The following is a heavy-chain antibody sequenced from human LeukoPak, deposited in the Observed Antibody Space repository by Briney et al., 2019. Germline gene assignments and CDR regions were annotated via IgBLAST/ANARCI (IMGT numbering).Heavy chain of an antibody. D-gene: IGHD6-6*01. V-gene: IGHV4-39*07. CDR3: ARGSTAARPKFDY. CDR1: GGSTSSSSYY. Sequence: PSETLSLTCTVSGGSTSSSSYYWGWIRQPPGKGLEWIGSIYYSGSTYYNSSLKSRVTISVDTSKNQFSLKLNSVTAADTAVYLCARGSTAARPKFDYWGQGTLVTVSS. CDR2: IYYSGST. J-gene: IGHJ4*02.